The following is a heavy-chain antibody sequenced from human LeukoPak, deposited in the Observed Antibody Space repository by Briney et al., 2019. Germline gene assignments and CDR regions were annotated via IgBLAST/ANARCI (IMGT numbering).Heavy chain of an antibody. CDR1: GFTFDNYA. CDR3: ARGSLPEDV. V-gene: IGHV3-9*01. Sequence: GGSLRLSCAASGFTFDNYAMHWVRQAPGKGLEWVSGISWNSGSIGYADSVKGRFTISRDNAKNSLYLQMNSLRAEDTAVFFCARGSLPEDVWGQGTTVTVSS. J-gene: IGHJ6*02. CDR2: ISWNSGSI.